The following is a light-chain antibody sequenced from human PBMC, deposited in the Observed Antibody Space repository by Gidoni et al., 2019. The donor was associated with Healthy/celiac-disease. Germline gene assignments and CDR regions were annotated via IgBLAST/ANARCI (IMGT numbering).Light chain of an antibody. V-gene: IGKV3-20*01. J-gene: IGKJ1*01. Sequence: EIVLTQSPGTLSLSPGERVTLSCRASQSVRSGYLAWYQQKPGQAPRLLIYGASSRATGIPDSVSGSVSGTDFTLTISRLEPGDFAVYYCQQYGSSPWTFGQGTKVEIK. CDR2: GAS. CDR3: QQYGSSPWT. CDR1: QSVRSGY.